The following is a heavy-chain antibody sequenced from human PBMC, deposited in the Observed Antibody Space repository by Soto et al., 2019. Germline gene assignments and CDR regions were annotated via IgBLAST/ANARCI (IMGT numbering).Heavy chain of an antibody. Sequence: GSLRLSCAASGFIFISSAMTWVRQAPGKGLEWVSAISGSGGSTYYADSVKGRFTISRDNSKNTLYLQMNSLSADDTAAYYCAKGPTIFGVVISYSYYYGMYVWGQGTTVTVSS. V-gene: IGHV3-23*01. CDR2: ISGSGGST. CDR1: GFIFISSA. D-gene: IGHD3-3*01. J-gene: IGHJ6*02. CDR3: AKGPTIFGVVISYSYYYGMYV.